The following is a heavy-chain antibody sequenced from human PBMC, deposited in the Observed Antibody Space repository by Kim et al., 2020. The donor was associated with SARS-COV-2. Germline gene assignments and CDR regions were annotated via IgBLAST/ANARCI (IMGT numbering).Heavy chain of an antibody. Sequence: ASVKVSCKASGYTFTGYYMHWVRQAPGQGLEWMGWINPNSGGTNYAQKFQGWVTMTRDTSISTAYMELSRLRSDDTAVYYCASGIAAAQGNIGGMDVWGQGTTVTVSS. CDR3: ASGIAAAQGNIGGMDV. J-gene: IGHJ6*02. D-gene: IGHD6-13*01. CDR1: GYTFTGYY. V-gene: IGHV1-2*04. CDR2: INPNSGGT.